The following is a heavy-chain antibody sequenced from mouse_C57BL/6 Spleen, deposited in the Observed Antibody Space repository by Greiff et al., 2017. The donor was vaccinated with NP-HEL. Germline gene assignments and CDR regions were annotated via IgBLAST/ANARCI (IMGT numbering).Heavy chain of an antibody. D-gene: IGHD1-1*02. CDR2: IDPSDSYT. Sequence: LQQPGAELVMPGASVKLSCKASGYTFTSYWMHWVKQRPGQGLEWIGEIDPSDSYTNYNQKFKGKSTLTVDKSSSTAYMQLSSLTSEDSAVYYCARHYGGAMDYWGQGTSVTVSS. V-gene: IGHV1-69*01. J-gene: IGHJ4*01. CDR3: ARHYGGAMDY. CDR1: GYTFTSYW.